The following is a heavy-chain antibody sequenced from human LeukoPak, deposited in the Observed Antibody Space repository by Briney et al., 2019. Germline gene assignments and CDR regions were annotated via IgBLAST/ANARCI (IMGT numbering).Heavy chain of an antibody. Sequence: GGSLRLSCAASGFSFPSHTLNWVRQAPGKGLEWVSYISSSSSTIYYADFVRGRFTISRDNAKNSLYLQMDNLRAEDTAVYYCAIWMGHIGGFTGPNDYWGQGTLVTVSS. D-gene: IGHD2-21*01. J-gene: IGHJ4*02. CDR1: GFSFPSHT. CDR2: ISSSSSTI. CDR3: AIWMGHIGGFTGPNDY. V-gene: IGHV3-48*01.